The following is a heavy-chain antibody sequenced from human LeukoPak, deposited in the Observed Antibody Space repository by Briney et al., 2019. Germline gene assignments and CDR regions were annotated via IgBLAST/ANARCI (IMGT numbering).Heavy chain of an antibody. Sequence: SETLSLTCTVSGGSISSGSYYWSWIRQPAGMGLEWIGRIYTSGSTNYNPSLKSRVTISVDTSKNQFSLKLRSVTAADTAVYYCAREVYSSSWYVDYWGQGTLVTVSS. CDR1: GGSISSGSYY. V-gene: IGHV4-61*02. J-gene: IGHJ4*02. D-gene: IGHD6-13*01. CDR2: IYTSGST. CDR3: AREVYSSSWYVDY.